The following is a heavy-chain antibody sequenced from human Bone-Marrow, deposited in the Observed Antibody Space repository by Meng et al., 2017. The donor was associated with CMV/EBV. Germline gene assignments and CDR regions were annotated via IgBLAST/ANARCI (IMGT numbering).Heavy chain of an antibody. V-gene: IGHV4-59*01. J-gene: IGHJ4*02. CDR3: ARGVAYFDY. CDR1: GGSISSYY. D-gene: IGHD3-3*01. Sequence: SETLSLTCTVSGGSISSYYWSWIRQPPGKGLEWIGYIYYSGSTNYNPSLKSRVTISVDTSKNQFSLKLSSVTAADTAVYYCARGVAYFDYWGQGTLVTVSS. CDR2: IYYSGST.